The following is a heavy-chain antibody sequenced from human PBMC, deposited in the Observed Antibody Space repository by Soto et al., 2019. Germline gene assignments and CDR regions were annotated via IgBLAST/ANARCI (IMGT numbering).Heavy chain of an antibody. J-gene: IGHJ4*02. CDR1: GFTFDDYA. V-gene: IGHV3-9*01. D-gene: IGHD3-10*01. CDR2: ISWNSGSI. Sequence: EVQLVESGGGLVQPGRSLRLSCAASGFTFDDYAMHWVRQAPGKGLEWVSGISWNSGSIGYADSVKGRFTISRDNAKNSLYLXXXXXXXXXXXXXYCAKGLYGXVDXWGQGTLV. CDR3: AKGLYGXVDX.